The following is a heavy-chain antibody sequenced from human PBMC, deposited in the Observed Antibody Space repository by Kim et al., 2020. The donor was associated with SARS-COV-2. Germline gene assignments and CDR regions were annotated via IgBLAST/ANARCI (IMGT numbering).Heavy chain of an antibody. CDR3: AKVIVRTTVGSGIES. CDR1: GYSFSTYW. V-gene: IGHV5-51*01. J-gene: IGHJ4*02. D-gene: IGHD4-17*01. CDR2: IYPLDFDV. Sequence: GESLKISCLDSGYSFSTYWIGWVRQRPGQGLEWMGLIYPLDFDVRYNPSFEGQVTISADQSTNTASLQWRRLKASDTAIYYCAKVIVRTTVGSGIESWGQGTRVTVSS.